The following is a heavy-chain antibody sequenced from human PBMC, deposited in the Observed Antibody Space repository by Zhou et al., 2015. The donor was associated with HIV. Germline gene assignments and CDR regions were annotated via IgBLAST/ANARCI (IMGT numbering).Heavy chain of an antibody. Sequence: QVQLVQSGAEVKKPGSSVKVSCKASGGTFSSYAISWVRQAPGQGLEWMGGIIPIFGTANYAQKFQGRVTITADESTSTAYMELSSLRSEDTAVYYCARAVYPTYYDFWGRFDPWGQGTLVTVSS. CDR2: IIPIFGTA. J-gene: IGHJ5*02. CDR3: ARAVYPTYYDFWGRFDP. CDR1: GGTFSSYA. D-gene: IGHD3-3*01. V-gene: IGHV1-69*01.